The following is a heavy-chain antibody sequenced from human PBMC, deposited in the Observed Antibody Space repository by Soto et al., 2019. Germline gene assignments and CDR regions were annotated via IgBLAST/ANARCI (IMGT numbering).Heavy chain of an antibody. Sequence: PGGSLRLSCAASGFTFSTYWMSWVRHAPGKGPEFVANIKEDGGVKNYVDSVRGRFTISRDNAKNSVYLQMNSLRSEDTAVYYCARDHRSSAFDLWGQGAVVTVSS. V-gene: IGHV3-7*04. D-gene: IGHD6-13*01. J-gene: IGHJ3*01. CDR1: GFTFSTYW. CDR3: ARDHRSSAFDL. CDR2: IKEDGGVK.